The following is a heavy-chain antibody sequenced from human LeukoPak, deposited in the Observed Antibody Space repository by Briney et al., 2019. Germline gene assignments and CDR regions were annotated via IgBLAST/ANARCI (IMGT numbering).Heavy chain of an antibody. V-gene: IGHV3-48*02. D-gene: IGHD6-19*01. J-gene: IGHJ3*02. CDR1: GFTFSGYA. CDR3: VASMTTWGTFDI. Sequence: PGGSLRLSCAASGFTFSGYAMHWVRQAPGKGRKWVSYISSTTTTTYYADSVKGRCSISRDNAENSLYLQMNSLRDEDTAVYYCVASMTTWGTFDIWGQGTMVTVSS. CDR2: ISSTTTTT.